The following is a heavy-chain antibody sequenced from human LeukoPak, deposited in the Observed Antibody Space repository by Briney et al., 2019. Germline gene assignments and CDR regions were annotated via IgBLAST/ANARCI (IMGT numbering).Heavy chain of an antibody. J-gene: IGHJ4*02. D-gene: IGHD3-22*01. CDR1: GGSISSYY. V-gene: IGHV4-59*01. CDR3: ARGADSSGYYSSFYFDY. Sequence: SESLSLTCTVSGGSISSYYWNWIRQPPGKGLEWIGYIYNSGSTNYNPSLKSRVTISGDKSKNQFSLKLSSVTAADTAVYYCARGADSSGYYSSFYFDYWGQGTLVTVSS. CDR2: IYNSGST.